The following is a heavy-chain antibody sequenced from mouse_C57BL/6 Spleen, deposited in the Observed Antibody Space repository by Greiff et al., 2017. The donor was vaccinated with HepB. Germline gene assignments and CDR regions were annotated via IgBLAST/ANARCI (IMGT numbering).Heavy chain of an antibody. CDR1: GFTFSDYY. V-gene: IGHV5-16*01. Sequence: DVKVEESEGGLVQPGSSMKLSCTASGFTFSDYYMAWVRQVPEKGLEWVANINYDGSSTYYLDSLKSRFIISRDNAKNILYLQMSSLKSEDTATYYCARERAFDYDYAMDYWGQGTSVTVSS. CDR2: INYDGSST. D-gene: IGHD2-4*01. CDR3: ARERAFDYDYAMDY. J-gene: IGHJ4*01.